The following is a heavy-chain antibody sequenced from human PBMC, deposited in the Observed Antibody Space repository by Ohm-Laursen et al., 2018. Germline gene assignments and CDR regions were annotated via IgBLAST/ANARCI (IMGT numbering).Heavy chain of an antibody. V-gene: IGHV3-33*06. J-gene: IGHJ4*02. CDR1: GFTFSNYG. Sequence: SLRLSCAASGFTFSNYGMHWVRQAPGKGLEWVAVIWNDGSDKDYADSVKGRFTISRDNSKNTLYLQMNSLGAEDTAVYYCAKGTDSGSYLHFDYWGQGTLVTVSS. CDR2: IWNDGSDK. D-gene: IGHD1-26*01. CDR3: AKGTDSGSYLHFDY.